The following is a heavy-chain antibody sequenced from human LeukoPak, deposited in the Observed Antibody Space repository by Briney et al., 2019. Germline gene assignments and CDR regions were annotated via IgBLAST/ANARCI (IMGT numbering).Heavy chain of an antibody. J-gene: IGHJ6*03. V-gene: IGHV3-48*04. D-gene: IGHD6-6*01. CDR3: ARSGYSSPSGYYYYYMDV. Sequence: AGGSLRLSCAASGFTFSSYSMNWVRQAPGKGLEWVSYISSSSSTIYYADSVKGRFTISRDNAKNSLYLQMNSLRAEDTAVYYCARSGYSSPSGYYYYYMDVWGKGTTVTVSS. CDR2: ISSSSSTI. CDR1: GFTFSSYS.